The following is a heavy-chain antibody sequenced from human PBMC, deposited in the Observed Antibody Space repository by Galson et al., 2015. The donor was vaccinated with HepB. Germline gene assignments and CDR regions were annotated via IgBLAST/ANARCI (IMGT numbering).Heavy chain of an antibody. CDR3: ATEGYYDRSTWIVFDY. V-gene: IGHV3-15*01. CDR2: IKSKTNGGTA. CDR1: GFTFGNVW. Sequence: SLRLSCAGSGFTFGNVWMTWVRQAPGKGLEWVGRIKSKTNGGTADYAAPVKGRSTISRDDSKNALYLQVNSLKTEDSAVYYCATEGYYDRSTWIVFDYWGQGTLVTVSS. D-gene: IGHD3-22*01. J-gene: IGHJ4*02.